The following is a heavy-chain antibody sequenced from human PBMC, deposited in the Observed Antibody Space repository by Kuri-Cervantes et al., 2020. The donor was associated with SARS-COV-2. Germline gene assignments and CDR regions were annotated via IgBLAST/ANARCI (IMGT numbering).Heavy chain of an antibody. Sequence: SGPTLVKPTRTLTLTCTFSGFSLNTSGMCVSWIRQPPGKALEWLARIDWDDDKYYKTSLNTRLSISKDTSKDQVVLTMTNMDPVDTATYYCVRIRAATVIADYWGQGTLVTVSS. V-gene: IGHV2-70*11. CDR1: GFSLNTSGMC. D-gene: IGHD4-11*01. CDR3: VRIRAATVIADY. J-gene: IGHJ4*02. CDR2: IDWDDDK.